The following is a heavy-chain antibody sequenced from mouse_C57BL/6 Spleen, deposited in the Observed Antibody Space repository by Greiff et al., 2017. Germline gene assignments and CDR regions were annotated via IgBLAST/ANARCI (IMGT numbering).Heavy chain of an antibody. CDR3: ASEGNYPLTY. Sequence: EVKLQEPGPELVKPGASVKISCKASGYSFTGYYMNWVKQSPEQSLEWIGEINPSTGGTTYNQKFKAKATLTVDKSSSTAYMQLKSLTSEDSAVDYCASEGNYPLTYWGQGTLVTVSA. D-gene: IGHD2-1*01. CDR1: GYSFTGYY. V-gene: IGHV1-42*01. CDR2: INPSTGGT. J-gene: IGHJ3*01.